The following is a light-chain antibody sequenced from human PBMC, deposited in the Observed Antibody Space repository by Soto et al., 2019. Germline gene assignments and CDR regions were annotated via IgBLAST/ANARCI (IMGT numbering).Light chain of an antibody. CDR2: GAS. V-gene: IGKV1-39*01. J-gene: IGKJ3*01. CDR1: QRIDFY. CDR3: QESYSLRLT. Sequence: DIQMTQSPSSLSASVGDRVTITCRASQRIDFYLNWYQQRPGKAPNLLIYGASSLQSGVPSRFSGSGSGTDFTLTLSSLQPEDFATYFCQESYSLRLTFGPGTTVDV.